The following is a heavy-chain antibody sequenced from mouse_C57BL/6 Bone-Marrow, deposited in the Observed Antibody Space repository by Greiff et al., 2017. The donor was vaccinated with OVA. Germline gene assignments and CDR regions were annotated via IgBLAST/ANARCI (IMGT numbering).Heavy chain of an antibody. J-gene: IGHJ4*01. V-gene: IGHV1-63*01. CDR3: ARKGDYGYAMDY. CDR1: GYTFTNYW. Sequence: QVQLQQSGAELVRPGTSVKMSCKASGYTFTNYWIGWAKQRPGHGLEWIGDIYPGGGYTNYNEKFKGKATLTADKSTSTAYMQFSSLTSEDSAIYYCARKGDYGYAMDYWGQGTSVTVSS. CDR2: IYPGGGYT. D-gene: IGHD1-1*02.